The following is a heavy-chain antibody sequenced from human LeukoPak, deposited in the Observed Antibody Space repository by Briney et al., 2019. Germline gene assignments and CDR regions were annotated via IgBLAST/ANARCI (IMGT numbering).Heavy chain of an antibody. CDR3: ARGTMVRGVISRDMDV. D-gene: IGHD3-10*01. V-gene: IGHV1-2*02. Sequence: ASVNVSCKASGYTFTGYYMHWVRQAPGQGLEWMGWINPNSGGTNYAQKFQGRVTMTRDTSISTAYMELSRLRSDDTAVYYCARGTMVRGVISRDMDVWGQGTTVTVSS. J-gene: IGHJ6*02. CDR1: GYTFTGYY. CDR2: INPNSGGT.